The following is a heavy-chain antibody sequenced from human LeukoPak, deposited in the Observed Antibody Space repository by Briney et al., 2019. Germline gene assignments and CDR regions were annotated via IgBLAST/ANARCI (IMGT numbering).Heavy chain of an antibody. Sequence: GASVKVSCKASGYTFTGYYMNWVRQATGQGLEYMGWMDPKTGNTYFAQKFQGRVTMTRDTSISTAYMELSSLRSEDTAVYYCARDVYGARDYWGQGTLVTVSS. CDR3: ARDVYGARDY. D-gene: IGHD4-17*01. J-gene: IGHJ4*02. CDR2: MDPKTGNT. CDR1: GYTFTGYY. V-gene: IGHV1-8*02.